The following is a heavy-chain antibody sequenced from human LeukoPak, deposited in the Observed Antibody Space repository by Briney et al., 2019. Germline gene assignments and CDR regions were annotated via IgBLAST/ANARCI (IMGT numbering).Heavy chain of an antibody. CDR2: IIPIFGTA. D-gene: IGHD4-17*01. CDR3: AREGGLRAAYYYYYMDV. V-gene: IGHV1-69*13. CDR1: GGTFSSYA. Sequence: SVKVSCKASGGTFSSYAISWVRQAPGQGLEWMGGIIPIFGTANYAQKFQGRVTITADESTSTAYMELSSLRSEDTAVYYCAREGGLRAAYYYYYMDVWGKGTTVTISS. J-gene: IGHJ6*03.